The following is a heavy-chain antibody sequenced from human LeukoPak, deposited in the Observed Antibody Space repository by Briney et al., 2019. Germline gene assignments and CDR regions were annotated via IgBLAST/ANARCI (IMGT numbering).Heavy chain of an antibody. CDR1: GFTFSNYA. CDR3: AKDRLGHYYDSLNY. D-gene: IGHD3-22*01. V-gene: IGHV3-23*01. CDR2: ISGSGGRT. J-gene: IGHJ4*02. Sequence: GGSLRLSCAASGFTFSNYAMSWVRQAPGKGLEWVSAISGSGGRTYYADSVKSRFPISRDNSKNTLYLQLNSLRAEDTAVYYCAKDRLGHYYDSLNYWGQGTLVTVSS.